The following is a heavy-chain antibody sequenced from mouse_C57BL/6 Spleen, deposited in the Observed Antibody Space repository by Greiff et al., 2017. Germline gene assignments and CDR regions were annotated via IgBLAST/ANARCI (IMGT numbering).Heavy chain of an antibody. CDR3: ARRGTTVVVPFDY. Sequence: EVHLVESGGDLVKRGGSLKLSCAASGFTFSSYGMSWVRQTPDKRLEWVATISSGGSYTYYPDSVKGRFTISRDNAKNTLYLQMRSLKSEDTAMYYCARRGTTVVVPFDYWGQGTTLTVSS. CDR1: GFTFSSYG. CDR2: ISSGGSYT. V-gene: IGHV5-6*01. J-gene: IGHJ2*01. D-gene: IGHD1-1*01.